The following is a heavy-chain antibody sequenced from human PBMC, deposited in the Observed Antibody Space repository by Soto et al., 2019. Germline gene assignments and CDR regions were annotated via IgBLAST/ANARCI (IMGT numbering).Heavy chain of an antibody. D-gene: IGHD3-22*01. CDR1: GFTFSSYA. V-gene: IGHV3-23*01. J-gene: IGHJ4*01. Sequence: GGSLRLSCAASGFTFSSYAMSWVRQAPGKGLEWVSAISDSGGSTYYEDSVKGRFTISRDNSKNTLYLQMNSLRAEDTAVYYCAKDGYDSSGYPLGGYYFDYWGQGTLVTVSS. CDR3: AKDGYDSSGYPLGGYYFDY. CDR2: ISDSGGST.